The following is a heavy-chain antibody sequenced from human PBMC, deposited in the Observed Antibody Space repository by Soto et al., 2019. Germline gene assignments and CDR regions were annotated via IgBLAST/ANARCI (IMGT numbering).Heavy chain of an antibody. CDR3: ARVWDPSVDYGMDV. D-gene: IGHD3-16*01. CDR1: GGSISSYY. J-gene: IGHJ6*02. V-gene: IGHV4-59*01. Sequence: PSETLSLTCTVSGGSISSYYWSWIRQRPGKGLEWIGYIYYSGSTNYNPSLKSRVTISVDTSKNQFSLKLSSVTAADTAVYYCARVWDPSVDYGMDVWGQGTTVTVSS. CDR2: IYYSGST.